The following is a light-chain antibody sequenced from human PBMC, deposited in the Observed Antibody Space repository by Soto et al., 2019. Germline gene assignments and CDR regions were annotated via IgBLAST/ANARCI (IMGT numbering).Light chain of an antibody. V-gene: IGKV3-20*01. CDR1: QSVSSSY. J-gene: IGKJ1*01. CDR2: GAS. Sequence: EIVLTQSPGTLSLSPGERAALSCMESQSVSSSYLAWYQQKPGHAPRLLIYGASSRATGIPDRFSGSGSGTDFTLTISRLEPEDFAVYYCQQYGSSPPTFGQGTKVDIK. CDR3: QQYGSSPPT.